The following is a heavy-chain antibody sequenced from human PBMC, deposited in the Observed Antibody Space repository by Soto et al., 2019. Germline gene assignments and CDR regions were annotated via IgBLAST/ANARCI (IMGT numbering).Heavy chain of an antibody. CDR3: AKDLCTAECQYYYGMDV. V-gene: IGHV3-30*18. Sequence: QVQLVESGGGVVQPGRSLRLSCAASGFTFSSYGMHWVRQAPGKGLEWVAVISYDGSNKYYADSVKGRFTISRDNSKNTLYLQMNSLRAEDTAVYYCAKDLCTAECQYYYGMDVWGQGTTVTVSS. D-gene: IGHD2-8*01. J-gene: IGHJ6*02. CDR2: ISYDGSNK. CDR1: GFTFSSYG.